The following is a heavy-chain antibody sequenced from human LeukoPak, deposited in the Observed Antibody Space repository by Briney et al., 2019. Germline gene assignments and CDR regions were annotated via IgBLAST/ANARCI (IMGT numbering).Heavy chain of an antibody. Sequence: SETLSLTCAVYGGSFSGYYWSWIRQPPGKGLEWIGEINHSGSTNYNPSLKSRVTISVVTSKIQFSLKLSSVTAADTAVYYCAAEYSSSGHWGQGTLVTVSS. CDR3: AAEYSSSGH. D-gene: IGHD6-13*01. J-gene: IGHJ4*02. CDR2: INHSGST. CDR1: GGSFSGYY. V-gene: IGHV4-34*01.